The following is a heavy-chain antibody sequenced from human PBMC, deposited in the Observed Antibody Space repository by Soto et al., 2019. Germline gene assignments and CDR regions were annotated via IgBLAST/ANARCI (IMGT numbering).Heavy chain of an antibody. CDR3: ARSGAPTGSHDY. CDR2: INHSGST. J-gene: IGHJ4*02. Sequence: SENLRLTCAVYGGSFSGYYWSWIRQPPGKGLEWIGEINHSGSTNYNPSLKSRVTISVDTSKNQFSLKLSSVTAADTAVYYCARSGAPTGSHDYWGQGTLVT. V-gene: IGHV4-34*01. CDR1: GGSFSGYY. D-gene: IGHD4-4*01.